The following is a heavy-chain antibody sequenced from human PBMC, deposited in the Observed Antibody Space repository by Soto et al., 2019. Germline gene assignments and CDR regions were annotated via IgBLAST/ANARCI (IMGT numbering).Heavy chain of an antibody. Sequence: ASVKVSCKASGYTFTNSGISWVRQAPGQGLEWMGWISTDNGNTNYAQHLQGRVTITRDTSASTAYMELSSLRSEDTAVYYCARGSGYYYWDDYWGQGTLVTVSS. CDR2: ISTDNGNT. J-gene: IGHJ4*02. V-gene: IGHV1-18*01. CDR1: GYTFTNSG. CDR3: ARGSGYYYWDDY. D-gene: IGHD3-22*01.